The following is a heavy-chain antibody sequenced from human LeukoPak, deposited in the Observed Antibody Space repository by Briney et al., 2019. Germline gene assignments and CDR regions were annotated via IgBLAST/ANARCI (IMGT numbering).Heavy chain of an antibody. CDR1: DGSISTYV. CDR2: IYDSGST. J-gene: IGHJ4*02. D-gene: IGHD1-1*01. Sequence: SETLSLTCAVSDGSISTYVWSWIRQPPGKGLEWIGYIYDSGSTKYNPSLKSRVTMSVDTSKNQFSLKLSSVTAADTAVYYCAKGNNWLDYWGQGTLVTVSS. CDR3: AKGNNWLDY. V-gene: IGHV4-59*01.